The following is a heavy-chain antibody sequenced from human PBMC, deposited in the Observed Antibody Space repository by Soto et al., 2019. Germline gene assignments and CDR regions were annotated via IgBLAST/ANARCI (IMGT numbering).Heavy chain of an antibody. D-gene: IGHD6-13*01. J-gene: IGHJ4*02. CDR1: GYTFTDCY. Sequence: ASVKVSCKASGYTFTDCYIHWVRQAPGQGLEWMGWINPKSGGTNIAQRFQGRVNMTRDMSISTVYMEMNRLKSDDTAVYYCVRDGLVSSARYYFDYWGQGTLVTVSS. CDR3: VRDGLVSSARYYFDY. V-gene: IGHV1-2*02. CDR2: INPKSGGT.